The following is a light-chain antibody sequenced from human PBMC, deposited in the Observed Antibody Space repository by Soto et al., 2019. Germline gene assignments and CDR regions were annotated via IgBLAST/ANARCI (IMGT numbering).Light chain of an antibody. V-gene: IGKV4-1*01. CDR1: QSLLFSSNNKNY. CDR3: QQYRSNTLT. CDR2: WAS. J-gene: IGKJ4*01. Sequence: IVMTQSPDSLAVSLGEGSTINCRSSQSLLFSSNNKNYLAWYQQKAGQPPRLLISWASTRESGVPDRFSGSGSWSDFTLTISRLQAEDVAVYYCQQYRSNTLTFGGGTRVDIK.